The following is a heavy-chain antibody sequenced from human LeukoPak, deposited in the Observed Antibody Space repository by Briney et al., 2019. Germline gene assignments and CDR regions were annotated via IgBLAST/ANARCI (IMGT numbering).Heavy chain of an antibody. D-gene: IGHD5-18*01. V-gene: IGHV5-51*01. CDR2: IYPDDSDT. J-gene: IGHJ3*02. Sequence: GESLKISCKGSGYIFTSYWIGWVRQMPGKGLERMGIIYPDDSDTRYSPSFQGQVTISADTSISTAYLQWSSLKASDTAMYYCASRHSHDAFDIWGQGTMVTVSS. CDR1: GYIFTSYW. CDR3: ASRHSHDAFDI.